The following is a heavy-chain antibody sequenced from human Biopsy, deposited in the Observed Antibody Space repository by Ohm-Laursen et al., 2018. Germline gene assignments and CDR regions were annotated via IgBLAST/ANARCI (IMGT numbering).Heavy chain of an antibody. J-gene: IGHJ6*02. CDR3: ARDDYYYDLDV. CDR1: GYTFTSYG. V-gene: IGHV1-18*01. Sequence: ASVKVSCKASGYTFTSYGIDWVRQAPGQGLEWMGWISTYNGDTNYAQRFQGRVTMTTDTSASTAYMELRGLTSDDTAVYYCARDDYYYDLDVWGQGTTVTVSS. CDR2: ISTYNGDT.